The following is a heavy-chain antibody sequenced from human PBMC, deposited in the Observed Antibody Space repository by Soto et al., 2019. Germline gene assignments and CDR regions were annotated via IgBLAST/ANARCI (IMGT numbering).Heavy chain of an antibody. CDR1: GLSLRTSGEA. CDR3: AHYVSTSPAGWFDP. J-gene: IGHJ5*02. V-gene: IGHV2-5*02. CDR2: IYWDDDK. D-gene: IGHD3-10*02. Sequence: QLTLKESGPTLVKPTQTLTLTCTFSGLSLRTSGEAVGWIRQPPGKALEWLALIYWDDDKRYNPTLKTRLTITKDTSKNQVVLTLTNMDPVDTATYYCAHYVSTSPAGWFDPWGQGILVTVSS.